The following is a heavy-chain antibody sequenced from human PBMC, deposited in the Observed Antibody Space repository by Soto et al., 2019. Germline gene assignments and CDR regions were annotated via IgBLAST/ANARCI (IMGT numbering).Heavy chain of an antibody. Sequence: QVQLQQWGAGLLKPSETLSLTCAVYGGSFSGYYWSWIRQSPGKGLEWIGEINHSGSTNHNPSLKSRVTISVDTSKNQFSLKLSSVTAADTAVYYCARSNCITMVRGVIDYWGQGTLVTVSS. CDR3: ARSNCITMVRGVIDY. V-gene: IGHV4-34*01. J-gene: IGHJ4*02. D-gene: IGHD3-10*01. CDR1: GGSFSGYY. CDR2: INHSGST.